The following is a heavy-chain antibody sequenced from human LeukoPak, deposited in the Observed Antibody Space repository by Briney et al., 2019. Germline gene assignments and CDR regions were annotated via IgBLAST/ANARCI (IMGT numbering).Heavy chain of an antibody. CDR2: IYYSGNT. D-gene: IGHD3-22*01. CDR1: GGSISSGGYY. Sequence: SETLSLTCTVSGGSISSGGYYWSWFRRTPGKGLEGIGSIYYSGNTYYNPSLKSRVTISVDTSKNQFSLKLSSVTAADTAVYYCARVPYYYDSSGYSDFDYWGQGTLVTVSS. J-gene: IGHJ4*02. CDR3: ARVPYYYDSSGYSDFDY. V-gene: IGHV4-31*03.